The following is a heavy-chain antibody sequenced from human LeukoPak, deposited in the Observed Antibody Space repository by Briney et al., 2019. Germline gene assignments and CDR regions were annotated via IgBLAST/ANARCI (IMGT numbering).Heavy chain of an antibody. CDR3: ARQETSSYNGAFDI. Sequence: PGGSLRLSCAASGFTFRNYAMSWVRQAPGKGLEWVSAIIGSGGTTYYAHSVKGRFTISRDNSKNTLYLQMNSLRADDTAVYHCARQETSSYNGAFDIWGQGTMVTVSS. D-gene: IGHD1-26*01. CDR1: GFTFRNYA. J-gene: IGHJ3*02. CDR2: IIGSGGTT. V-gene: IGHV3-23*01.